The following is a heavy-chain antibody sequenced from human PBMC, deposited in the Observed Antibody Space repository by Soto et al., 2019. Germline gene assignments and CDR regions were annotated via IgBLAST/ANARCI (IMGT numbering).Heavy chain of an antibody. CDR1: GQSLTSYA. D-gene: IGHD3-9*01. Sequence: QVQLVQSGADVKQSGASVRVSCKASGQSLTSYAMHWVRQAPGQRLEWMGWINGGNGNTRYSPKFQDRVTITRDTSASTVYMEVSSLRSEDTAVYFCASSSWAGNIFYYGMDVWGRGTTVTVS. CDR3: ASSSWAGNIFYYGMDV. V-gene: IGHV1-3*01. J-gene: IGHJ6*02. CDR2: INGGNGNT.